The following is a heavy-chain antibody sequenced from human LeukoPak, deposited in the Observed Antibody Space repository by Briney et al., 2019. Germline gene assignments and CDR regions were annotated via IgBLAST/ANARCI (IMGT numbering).Heavy chain of an antibody. CDR2: IYYSGST. Sequence: SETLSLTCTVSGGSISSSSYYWGWIRQPPGKGLEWIGSIYYSGSTNYNPSLKSRVTISVDTSKNQFSLKLSSVTAADTAVYYCARGSYSSSAKFDYWGQGTLVTVSS. D-gene: IGHD6-13*01. J-gene: IGHJ4*02. CDR3: ARGSYSSSAKFDY. CDR1: GGSISSSSYY. V-gene: IGHV4-39*07.